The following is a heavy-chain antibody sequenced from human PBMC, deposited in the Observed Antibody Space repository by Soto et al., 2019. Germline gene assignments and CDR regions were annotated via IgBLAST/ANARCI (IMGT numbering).Heavy chain of an antibody. D-gene: IGHD2-15*01. CDR2: ISSSSSYI. CDR3: ARNPFPYCSGGSCGGWFDP. V-gene: IGHV3-21*01. Sequence: EVQLVESGGGLVKPGGSLRLSCAASGFTFSSYSMNWVRQAPGKGLEWVSSISSSSSYIYYADSVKGRFTISRDNAKHSLYLQMNRLRGEDTAVYYCARNPFPYCSGGSCGGWFDPWGQGTLVTVSS. J-gene: IGHJ5*02. CDR1: GFTFSSYS.